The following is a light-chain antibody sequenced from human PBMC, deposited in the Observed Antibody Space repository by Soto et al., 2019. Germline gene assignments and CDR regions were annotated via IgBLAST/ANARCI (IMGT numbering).Light chain of an antibody. J-gene: IGKJ3*01. Sequence: DIQLTQSPSFLYASVGDRVTITCRASQGISSYLAWYQQKPGKAPKLRIFAASTLQNGVPSRFSGKGPVTEFTLTITSLQTEDFATYFCLPHNRYSPDAFGPGTKVDIK. CDR2: AAS. CDR1: QGISSY. CDR3: LPHNRYSPDA. V-gene: IGKV1-9*01.